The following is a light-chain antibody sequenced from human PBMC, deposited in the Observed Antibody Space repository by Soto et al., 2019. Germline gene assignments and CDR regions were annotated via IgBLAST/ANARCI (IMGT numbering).Light chain of an antibody. J-gene: IGKJ1*01. CDR3: QQFGSSPEWT. Sequence: EIVLTQSPATLSLSPGERATLSCRASQTDSSSSLTWYQQRRGQAPRLLIYGASSRATGIANRFSGSGSETDFTLTFSRLEAEDFALCYCQQFGSSPEWTFVKGIKVDI. V-gene: IGKV3-20*01. CDR1: QTDSSSS. CDR2: GAS.